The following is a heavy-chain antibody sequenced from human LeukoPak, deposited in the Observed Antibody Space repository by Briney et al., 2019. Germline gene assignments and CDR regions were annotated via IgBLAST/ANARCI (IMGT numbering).Heavy chain of an antibody. CDR3: ATATGDY. D-gene: IGHD4-17*01. J-gene: IGHJ4*02. CDR2: ISSNGGST. CDR1: GFTFSSYA. V-gene: IGHV3-64*01. Sequence: GGSLRLSCAASGFTFSSYAMHWVRQAPGKGLDYVSAISSNGGSTYYANSVKGRFTISRDNSKNTLYLQMGSLRAEDMAVYYCATATGDYWGQGTLVTVSS.